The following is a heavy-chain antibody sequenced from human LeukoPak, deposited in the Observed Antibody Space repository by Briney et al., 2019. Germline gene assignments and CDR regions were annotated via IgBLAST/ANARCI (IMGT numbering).Heavy chain of an antibody. V-gene: IGHV3-21*01. J-gene: IGHJ3*02. CDR2: ISSSSSYI. D-gene: IGHD3-3*01. Sequence: PGGSLRLSCAASGFTFSSYSMNWVRQAPGKGLEWVSSISSSSSYIYYADSVKGRFTISRDNVKNSLYLQMNSLRAEDTAVYYCARLFWNAFDIWGQGTMVTVSS. CDR1: GFTFSSYS. CDR3: ARLFWNAFDI.